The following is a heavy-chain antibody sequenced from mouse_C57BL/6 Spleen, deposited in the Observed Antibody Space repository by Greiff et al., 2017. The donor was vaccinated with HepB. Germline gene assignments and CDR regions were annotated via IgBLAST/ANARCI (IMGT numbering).Heavy chain of an antibody. J-gene: IGHJ4*01. Sequence: QVQLQQSGPGLVAPSQRLSITCTVSGFSFTSYGVHWVRQPPGKGLEWLVVIWSDGSTTYNSALKSRLSISKDNSKSQVFLKMNSLQTDDTAMYYCARHPRNYYAMDYWGQGTSVTVSS. CDR3: ARHPRNYYAMDY. CDR1: GFSFTSYG. V-gene: IGHV2-6-1*01. CDR2: IWSDGST.